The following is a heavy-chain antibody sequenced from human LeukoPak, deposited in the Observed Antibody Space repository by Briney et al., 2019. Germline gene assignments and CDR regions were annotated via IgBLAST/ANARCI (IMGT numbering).Heavy chain of an antibody. V-gene: IGHV4-39*06. CDR2: IYYSGSS. D-gene: IGHD3-22*01. CDR3: ARARSGYFGNFFDY. CDR1: GDSISSSSHY. Sequence: SETLSLTCTVSGDSISSSSHYWGWIRQPPGKGLEWIGTIYYSGSSYYNPSLKSRVTMSVDTSRDQFTLRLSSVTAADTAVYYCARARSGYFGNFFDYWGQGTQVTVSS. J-gene: IGHJ4*02.